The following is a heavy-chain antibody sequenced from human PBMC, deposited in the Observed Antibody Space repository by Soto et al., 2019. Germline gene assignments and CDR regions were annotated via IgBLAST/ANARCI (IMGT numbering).Heavy chain of an antibody. D-gene: IGHD2-15*01. V-gene: IGHV3-33*01. Sequence: QVQLVESGGGVVQPGRSLRLSCAASGFTFSSYGMHWVRQAPGKGLEWVAVIWYDGSNKYYADSVKGRFTISRDNSKHTLYLKKNSLRAEDTAVYYCAREDDCSGGSCFSNYMDVWGKGTTVTVSS. J-gene: IGHJ6*03. CDR1: GFTFSSYG. CDR3: AREDDCSGGSCFSNYMDV. CDR2: IWYDGSNK.